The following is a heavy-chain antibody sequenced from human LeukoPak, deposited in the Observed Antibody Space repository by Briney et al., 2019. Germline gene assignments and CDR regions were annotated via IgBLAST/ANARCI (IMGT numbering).Heavy chain of an antibody. J-gene: IGHJ4*02. CDR1: GFTFSDCY. CDR3: ARNHGDY. CDR2: ISPDDTDV. V-gene: IGHV3-11*04. D-gene: IGHD1-14*01. Sequence: GGSLRLSCVASGFTFSDCYMSWIRQAPGKGLEWVSYISPDDTDVDYADSLKGRFTISRDNAKNSLFLQMNSLRAEDTAVYYCARNHGDYWGQGTVVTVSS.